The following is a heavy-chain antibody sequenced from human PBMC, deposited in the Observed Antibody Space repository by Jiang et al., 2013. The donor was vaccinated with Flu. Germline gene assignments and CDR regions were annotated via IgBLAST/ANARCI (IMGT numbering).Heavy chain of an antibody. Sequence: EVKKPGASVKISCKASGYTFTSYYIHWVRQAPGQGLEWMGIINPSGGSTSYAQKFQGRVTMTRDTSTSTVYMELSSLRSEDTAVYYCARVFLDTDPLDYWGQGTLVTVSS. CDR3: ARVFLDTDPLDY. J-gene: IGHJ4*02. D-gene: IGHD5-18*01. CDR2: INPSGGST. V-gene: IGHV1-46*01. CDR1: GYTFTSYY.